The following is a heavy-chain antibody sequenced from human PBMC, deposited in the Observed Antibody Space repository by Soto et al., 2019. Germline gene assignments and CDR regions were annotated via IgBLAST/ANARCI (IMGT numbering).Heavy chain of an antibody. CDR2: MYYSGST. V-gene: IGHV4-39*01. Sequence: SETLSLTCTVSGGSISSSSFYWGWIRQPPGKGLEWIGSMYYSGSTYYNPSLKSRVTISVDTSKNQFSLKLSSVTAADTAVYYCARRRVGAVADTLYGFFDYWGQGTLVTVSS. J-gene: IGHJ4*02. CDR1: GGSISSSSFY. D-gene: IGHD6-19*01. CDR3: ARRRVGAVADTLYGFFDY.